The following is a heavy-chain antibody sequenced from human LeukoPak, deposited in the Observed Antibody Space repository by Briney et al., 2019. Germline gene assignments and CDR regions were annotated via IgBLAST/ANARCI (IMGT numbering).Heavy chain of an antibody. D-gene: IGHD6-19*01. CDR3: VGGTGWLPLT. CDR2: IKQDGSEK. J-gene: IGHJ5*01. Sequence: PGGSLRLSCAASGFSLSDYWMNWVRQTPGKGPEWLANIKQDGSEKNYVESVNGRFIISRDSAKNSGYLQMNSLRAEDTAVYYCVGGTGWLPLTWGQGTLVTVSS. V-gene: IGHV3-7*01. CDR1: GFSLSDYW.